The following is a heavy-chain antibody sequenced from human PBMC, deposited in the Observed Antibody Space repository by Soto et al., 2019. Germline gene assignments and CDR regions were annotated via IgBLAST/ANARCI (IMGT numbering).Heavy chain of an antibody. CDR2: IRSKANSYAT. D-gene: IGHD3-10*01. CDR1: GFTFSGSA. V-gene: IGHV3-73*01. CDR3: TISSLYGSGSYYPYYYYGMDV. Sequence: PGGSLRLSCAASGFTFSGSAMHWVRQASGKGLEWVGRIRSKANSYATAYAASVKGRFTISRDDSKNTAYLQMNSLKTEDTAVYYCTISSLYGSGSYYPYYYYGMDVWGQGTTVTVSS. J-gene: IGHJ6*02.